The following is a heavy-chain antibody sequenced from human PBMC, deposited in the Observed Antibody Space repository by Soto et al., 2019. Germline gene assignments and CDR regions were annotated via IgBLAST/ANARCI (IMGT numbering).Heavy chain of an antibody. D-gene: IGHD3-10*01. V-gene: IGHV3-9*01. CDR1: GFTFDDYA. J-gene: IGHJ4*02. CDR2: IHWNSGIT. Sequence: EVQLVESGGGLKQHGGSLRLSCAASGFTFDDYAMHWVRQAPGKGLEWVSGIHWNSGITGYADSVRGRFTISRDNAKNSLYLQMSSLRAEDTALYHCAKTTGRTGWDHFDSWGQGTLDTVSS. CDR3: AKTTGRTGWDHFDS.